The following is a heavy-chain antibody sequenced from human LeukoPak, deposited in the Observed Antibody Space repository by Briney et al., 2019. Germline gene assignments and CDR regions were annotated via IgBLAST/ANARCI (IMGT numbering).Heavy chain of an antibody. V-gene: IGHV4-4*07. CDR3: ARDFTCGGDCYRFDY. J-gene: IGHJ4*02. CDR1: GGSISSYY. CDR2: IYTSRST. Sequence: SETLSLTCTVSGGSISSYYWSWIRQPAGKGLEWIGRIYTSRSTNYNPSLKSRVTMSVDTSKNQFSLKLSSVTAADTAVYYCARDFTCGGDCYRFDYWGQGTLVTVSS. D-gene: IGHD2-21*02.